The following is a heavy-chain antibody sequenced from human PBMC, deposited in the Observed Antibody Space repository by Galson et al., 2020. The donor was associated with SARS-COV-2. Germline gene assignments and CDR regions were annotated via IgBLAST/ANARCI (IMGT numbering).Heavy chain of an antibody. D-gene: IGHD6-13*01. CDR1: GYSFTSYW. Sequence: HGESLKISCKGSGYSFTSYWIGWVRQMPGKGLEWMGIIYPGDSDTRYSPSFQGQVTISADKSISTAYLQWSSLKASDTAMYYCARQQGYSSRNDAFDIWGQGTMVTVSS. V-gene: IGHV5-51*01. J-gene: IGHJ3*02. CDR2: IYPGDSDT. CDR3: ARQQGYSSRNDAFDI.